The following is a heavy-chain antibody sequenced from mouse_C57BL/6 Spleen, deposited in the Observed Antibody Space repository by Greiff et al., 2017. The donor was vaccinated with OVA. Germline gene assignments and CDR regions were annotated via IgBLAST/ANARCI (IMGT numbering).Heavy chain of an antibody. CDR2: INPSNGGT. CDR3: ARPYGLLWYFDV. D-gene: IGHD1-1*01. J-gene: IGHJ1*03. Sequence: VQLQQSGPELVKPGASVKLSCKASGYTFTSYWMHWVKQRPGQGLEWIGNINPSNGGTNYNEKFKSKATLTVDKSSSTAYMQLSSLTSEDSAVYYCARPYGLLWYFDVWGTGTTVTVSS. V-gene: IGHV1-53*01. CDR1: GYTFTSYW.